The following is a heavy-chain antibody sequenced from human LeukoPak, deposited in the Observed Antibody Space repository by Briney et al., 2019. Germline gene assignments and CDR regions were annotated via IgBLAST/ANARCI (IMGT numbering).Heavy chain of an antibody. CDR3: VKDSTHFRVWDSYDTAGLNY. CDR2: ISSRSNYI. Sequence: GGSLRLSCAASGFTFSSYSMNWVRQAPGKGLEWVAHISSRSNYIYYADSLKGRFTISRDNAKNSLYLQMNSLRAEDTAVYYCVKDSTHFRVWDSYDTAGLNYWGQGTLVTVSS. J-gene: IGHJ4*02. CDR1: GFTFSSYS. D-gene: IGHD3-22*01. V-gene: IGHV3-21*01.